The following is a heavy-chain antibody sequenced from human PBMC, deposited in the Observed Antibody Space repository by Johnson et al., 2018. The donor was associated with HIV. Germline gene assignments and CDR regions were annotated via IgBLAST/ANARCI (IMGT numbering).Heavy chain of an antibody. CDR3: ARGGLLWFGHPAD. CDR1: GFTFDDYG. V-gene: IGHV3-20*04. CDR2: INWNSGSI. Sequence: MQLVESGGGVVRPGGSLRLSCAASGFTFDDYGMSWVRQAPGKGLEWVSGINWNSGSIGYADSVKGRFTISRDNAKNSLYLQMNSLRAEDTAVYYCARGGLLWFGHPADWGQGTMVTVSS. J-gene: IGHJ3*01. D-gene: IGHD3-10*01.